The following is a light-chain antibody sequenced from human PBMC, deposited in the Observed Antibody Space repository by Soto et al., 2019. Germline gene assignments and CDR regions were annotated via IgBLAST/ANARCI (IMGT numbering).Light chain of an antibody. Sequence: PSSLSASVGGRVTITCRASQSISSYLNWYQQKPGKAPKLLIYAASSLQSGVPSRFSGSGSGTDFTLTISSLQPEDFATYYCQQSYSTPLTFGGGTKVDIK. CDR2: AAS. CDR3: QQSYSTPLT. V-gene: IGKV1-39*01. J-gene: IGKJ4*01. CDR1: QSISSY.